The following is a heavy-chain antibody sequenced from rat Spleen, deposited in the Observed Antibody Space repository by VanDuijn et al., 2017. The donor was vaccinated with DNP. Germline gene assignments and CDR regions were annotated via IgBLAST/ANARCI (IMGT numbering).Heavy chain of an antibody. CDR3: ARHEEQPWFAY. D-gene: IGHD1-5*01. CDR2: ISYDGRRT. Sequence: EVQLVESGGGLVQPGRSLKLSCADSGFTFSDYAMVWVRQDPKKGLEWVATISYDGRRTYYRDSVKGRFTISRDSPKSTLYLQMDSLRSEDTATYYCARHEEQPWFAYWGQGTLVTVSS. CDR1: GFTFSDYA. J-gene: IGHJ3*01. V-gene: IGHV5-17*01.